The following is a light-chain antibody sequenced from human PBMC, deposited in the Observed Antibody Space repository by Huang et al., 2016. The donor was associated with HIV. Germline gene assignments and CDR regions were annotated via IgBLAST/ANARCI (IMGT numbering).Light chain of an antibody. CDR2: AAS. Sequence: ETVMTQSPVTLSVSPGDRASLSCRSSQIVSSHLAWYQQKPGHAPRLLIYAASTRATGVPARFSGSGAGTEFTLTISTLQSEDSAVYYCQQYNDSRSTFGPGTRVEIK. CDR1: QIVSSH. J-gene: IGKJ3*01. V-gene: IGKV3-15*01. CDR3: QQYNDSRST.